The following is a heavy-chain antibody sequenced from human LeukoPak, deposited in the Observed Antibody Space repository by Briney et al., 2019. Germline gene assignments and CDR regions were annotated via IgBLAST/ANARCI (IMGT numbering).Heavy chain of an antibody. Sequence: GESLKISCKGSGYSFTSYWIGWVHQMPGKGLEWMGIIYPGDSDTRYSPSFQGQVTISADKSISTAYLQWSSLKASDTAMYYCARGGYCSSTSCSPTLDYWGQGTLVTVSS. CDR2: IYPGDSDT. CDR1: GYSFTSYW. J-gene: IGHJ4*02. D-gene: IGHD2-2*01. V-gene: IGHV5-51*07. CDR3: ARGGYCSSTSCSPTLDY.